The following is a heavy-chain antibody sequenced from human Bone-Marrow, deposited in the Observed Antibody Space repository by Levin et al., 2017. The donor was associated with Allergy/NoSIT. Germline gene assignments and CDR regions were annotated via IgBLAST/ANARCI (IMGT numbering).Heavy chain of an antibody. CDR3: ARDQDLSGAFDI. CDR2: IWYDGSNK. V-gene: IGHV3-33*01. CDR1: GFTFSSYG. Sequence: LSLTCAASGFTFSSYGMHWVRQAPGKGLEWVAVIWYDGSNKYYADSVKGRFTISRDNSKNTLYLQMNSLRAEDTAVYYCARDQDLSGAFDIWGQGTMVTVSS. J-gene: IGHJ3*02.